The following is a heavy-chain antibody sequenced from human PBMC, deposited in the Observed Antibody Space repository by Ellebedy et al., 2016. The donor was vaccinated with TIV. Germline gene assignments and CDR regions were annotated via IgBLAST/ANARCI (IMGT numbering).Heavy chain of an antibody. CDR1: GGTFSNYV. CDR3: ARDDYGDRYGMDV. Sequence: ASVKVSCXASGGTFSNYVFSWVRQAPGQGLEWMGRVSGYNGNTNYAQKLQGRVTMTTDTSTSTAYMELRSLRSDDTAVYYCARDDYGDRYGMDVWGQGTTVTVSS. J-gene: IGHJ6*02. V-gene: IGHV1-18*01. CDR2: VSGYNGNT. D-gene: IGHD4-17*01.